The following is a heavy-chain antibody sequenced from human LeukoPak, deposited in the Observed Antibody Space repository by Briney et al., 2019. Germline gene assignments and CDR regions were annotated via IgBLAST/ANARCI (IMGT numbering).Heavy chain of an antibody. V-gene: IGHV3-15*01. CDR2: IKTTAEGATI. Sequence: GGSLRLSCSASGFTFKKAWMNWVRQATGKGLEWVGRIKTTAEGATIDYPAPVKGRFTVSRDDSKNTLYLQMNDLKTEDTAVYYCTTRVVTTNDNWGQGTLVTVFS. D-gene: IGHD2-21*02. CDR1: GFTFKKAW. CDR3: TTRVVTTNDN. J-gene: IGHJ4*02.